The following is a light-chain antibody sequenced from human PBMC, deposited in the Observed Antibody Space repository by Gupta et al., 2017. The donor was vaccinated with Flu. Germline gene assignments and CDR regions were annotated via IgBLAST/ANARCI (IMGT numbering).Light chain of an antibody. Sequence: SYELTQPPSVSVSPGQTATITCSGNTLSTQYTYWYQQKPGQAPLLGRFKDTERPSGIPERFSGSNSGTTVKLTISGVQAEDESAYDGQSADNSGTYVVFGGGTQLNVL. CDR2: KDT. J-gene: IGLJ3*02. CDR1: TLSTQY. V-gene: IGLV3-25*03. CDR3: QSADNSGTYVV.